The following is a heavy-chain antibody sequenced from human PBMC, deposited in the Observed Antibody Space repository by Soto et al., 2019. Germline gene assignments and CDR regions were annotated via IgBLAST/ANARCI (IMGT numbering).Heavy chain of an antibody. CDR1: GYSFTSYC. CDR3: ARQEIGYCSGGSCFFDGAFDI. D-gene: IGHD2-15*01. V-gene: IGHV5-51*01. J-gene: IGHJ3*02. CDR2: IYPGDSDT. Sequence: GESLKISCKVSGYSFTSYCIGWVRQMPGKGLEWMGIIYPGDSDTRYSPSFQGQVTISADKSISTAYLQWSSLKASDTAMYYCARQEIGYCSGGSCFFDGAFDIWGQGTLVPV.